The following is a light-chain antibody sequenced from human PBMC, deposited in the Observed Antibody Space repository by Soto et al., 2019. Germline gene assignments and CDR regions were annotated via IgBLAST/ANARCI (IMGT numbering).Light chain of an antibody. J-gene: IGKJ4*02. CDR2: AAS. CDR1: QSISSY. CDR3: QQSYITRLT. Sequence: DIQMTQSPSSLSASVGDRVTITCRASQSISSYLNWYQQKPGKAPKLLIYAASSLQSGVPSRFSGRGSGTDFTLTISSLKPDDFATYYSQQSYITRLTFGGGTTVDIK. V-gene: IGKV1-39*01.